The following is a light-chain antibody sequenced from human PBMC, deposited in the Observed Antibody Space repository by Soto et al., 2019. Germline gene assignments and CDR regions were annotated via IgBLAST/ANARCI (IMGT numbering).Light chain of an antibody. CDR1: RSNIGNNA. V-gene: IGLV1-36*01. CDR3: AVWDDNLNGVV. CDR2: YDD. J-gene: IGLJ2*01. Sequence: QSVLTQPPSVSEAPRQRVTISCSGSRSNIGNNAVNWYQQLPGKAPNLLIYYDDLLSSGVSDRFSGSKSGTSASLAISALQSEDEADYSCAVWDDNLNGVVFGGGTQLTVL.